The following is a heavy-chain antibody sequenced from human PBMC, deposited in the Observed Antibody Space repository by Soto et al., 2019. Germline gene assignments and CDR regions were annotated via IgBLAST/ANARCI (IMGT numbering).Heavy chain of an antibody. CDR3: ARKARRGYSYGMYYFDY. D-gene: IGHD5-18*01. J-gene: IGHJ4*02. V-gene: IGHV4-34*01. CDR2: INHSGST. CDR1: GGSFSGYY. Sequence: SETLSLTCAVYGGSFSGYYWSWIRQPPGKGLEWIGEINHSGSTNYNPSLKSRVTISVDTSKNQFPLKLSSVTAADTAVYYCARKARRGYSYGMYYFDYWGQGTLVTVS.